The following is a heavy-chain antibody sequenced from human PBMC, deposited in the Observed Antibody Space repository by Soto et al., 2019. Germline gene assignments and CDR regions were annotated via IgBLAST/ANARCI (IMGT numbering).Heavy chain of an antibody. D-gene: IGHD3-22*01. CDR3: ANYPQITTYPRDY. CDR2: INPSGGST. J-gene: IGHJ4*02. CDR1: GYTFTSYY. V-gene: IGHV1-46*01. Sequence: ASVKVSCKASGYTFTSYYMHWVRQAPGQGLEWMGIINPSGGSTSYAQKFQGRVTMTRDTSKNTLYLQMNSLRAEDTAVYYCANYPQITTYPRDYWGQGTLVTVSS.